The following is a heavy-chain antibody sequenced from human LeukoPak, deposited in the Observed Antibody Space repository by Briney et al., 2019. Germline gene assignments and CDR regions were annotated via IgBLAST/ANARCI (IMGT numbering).Heavy chain of an antibody. CDR3: ARLPGKSLSYFDY. CDR1: GGSISSYY. Sequence: SETLSLTCTVSGGSISSYYWSWIRQPPGKGLEWIGYIYYSGSTNYNPSLKSRVAISVDTSKNQFSLKLSSVTAADTAVYYCARLPGKSLSYFDYWGQGTLVTVSS. V-gene: IGHV4-59*08. D-gene: IGHD2/OR15-2a*01. J-gene: IGHJ4*02. CDR2: IYYSGST.